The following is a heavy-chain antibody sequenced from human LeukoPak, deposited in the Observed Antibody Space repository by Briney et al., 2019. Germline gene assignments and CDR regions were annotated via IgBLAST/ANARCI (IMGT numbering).Heavy chain of an antibody. CDR3: ARGLGYSSSDY. CDR1: GGSISSYY. V-gene: IGHV4-59*01. Sequence: SENLSLNCTVSGGSISSYYWSWIRQPPGKGLEWIGYIYYSGSTNYNPSLKSRVTISVDTSKNQFSLKLSSVTAADTAVYYCARGLGYSSSDYWGQGTLVTVSS. J-gene: IGHJ4*02. CDR2: IYYSGST. D-gene: IGHD6-6*01.